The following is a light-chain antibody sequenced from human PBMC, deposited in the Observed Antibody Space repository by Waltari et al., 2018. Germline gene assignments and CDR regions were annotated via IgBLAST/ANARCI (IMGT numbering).Light chain of an antibody. CDR1: QSISSY. V-gene: IGKV1-39*01. CDR3: QQSYSTPLT. CDR2: AAS. J-gene: IGKJ4*01. Sequence: DIQMTQSPSSLSASVGDRFTIPCRASQSISSYLNWYQQKPGKAPKLLIYAASSLQSGVPSRLSGSGSGTDFTRTISRLQPEDFATYYCQQSYSTPLTFGGGTKVEIK.